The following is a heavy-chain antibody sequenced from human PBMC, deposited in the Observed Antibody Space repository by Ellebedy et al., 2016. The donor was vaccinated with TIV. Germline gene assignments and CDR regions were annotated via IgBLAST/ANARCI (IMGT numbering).Heavy chain of an antibody. J-gene: IGHJ5*02. D-gene: IGHD3-10*01. CDR2: IYYGGST. Sequence: MPSETLSLTCTVSGGSISSSSHYWGWIRQPPGKGLEWIGNIYYGGSTYYNPSLKSRVTISVDTSKNQISLRLRSVTAADTAVYYCARDNPSEWLDPWGQGTLVTVSS. V-gene: IGHV4-39*07. CDR1: GGSISSSSHY. CDR3: ARDNPSEWLDP.